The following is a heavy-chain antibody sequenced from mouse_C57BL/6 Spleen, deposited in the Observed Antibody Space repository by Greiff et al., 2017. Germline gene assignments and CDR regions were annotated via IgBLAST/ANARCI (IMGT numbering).Heavy chain of an antibody. CDR1: GYAFSSSW. J-gene: IGHJ4*01. V-gene: IGHV1-82*01. CDR2: IYPGDGDT. Sequence: VQLQQSGPELVKPGASVKISCKASGYAFSSSWMNWVKQRPGKGLEWIGRIYPGDGDTNYNGKFKGKATLTADKSSSTAYMQLSSLTSEDSAVYCCARQALIYDGYDAMDCWGQGTSVTVSS. D-gene: IGHD2-3*01. CDR3: ARQALIYDGYDAMDC.